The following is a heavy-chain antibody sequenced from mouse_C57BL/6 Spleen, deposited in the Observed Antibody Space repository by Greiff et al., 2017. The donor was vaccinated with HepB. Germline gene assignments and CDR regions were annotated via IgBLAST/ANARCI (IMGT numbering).Heavy chain of an antibody. D-gene: IGHD1-1*01. CDR1: GYSITSGYD. CDR3: ARGNYGSSYGFGY. CDR2: ISYSGST. J-gene: IGHJ2*01. Sequence: EVKLVESGPGMVKPSQSLSLTCTVTGYSITSGYDWHWIRHFPGNKLEWMGYISYSGSTNYNPSLKSRISITHDTSKNHFFLKLNSVTTEDTATYYCARGNYGSSYGFGYWGQGTTLTVSS. V-gene: IGHV3-1*01.